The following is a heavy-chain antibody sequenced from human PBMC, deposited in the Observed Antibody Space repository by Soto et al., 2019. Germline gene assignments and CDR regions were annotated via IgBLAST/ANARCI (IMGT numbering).Heavy chain of an antibody. V-gene: IGHV1-2*02. J-gene: IGHJ4*02. CDR2: INPNGGCT. Sequence: QVHLVQSGAEMKKHGASVKVSCESSGYTFTAYYIHWVRQAPGHGLEWMGWINPNGGCTKYSQKLQGRVTMTRDTSINTADMELPRLTSDDTAVYYCARAVHTTIQGVRFRVDQWGQGTLVTVSS. CDR1: GYTFTAYY. CDR3: ARAVHTTIQGVRFRVDQ. D-gene: IGHD3-10*01.